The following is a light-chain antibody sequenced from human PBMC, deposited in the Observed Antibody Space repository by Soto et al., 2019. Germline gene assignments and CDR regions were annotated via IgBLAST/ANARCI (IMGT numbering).Light chain of an antibody. CDR3: SSYTSSSTLEV. J-gene: IGLJ1*01. CDR1: SSDVGGYDY. V-gene: IGLV2-14*01. Sequence: QSVLTQPASVSGSPGQSITISCTGTSSDVGGYDYVSWFQQHPGKAPKLMIYDVSFRPSGVSNRFSGSKSGNTASLTISGLQAEDVADYYCSSYTSSSTLEVFGTGTKVTVL. CDR2: DVS.